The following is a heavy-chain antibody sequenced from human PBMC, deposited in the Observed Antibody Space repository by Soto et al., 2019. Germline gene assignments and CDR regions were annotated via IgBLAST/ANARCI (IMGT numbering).Heavy chain of an antibody. D-gene: IGHD1-1*01. J-gene: IGHJ4*02. V-gene: IGHV3-74*01. Sequence: GGSLRLSCAASGFTFSMYWMHWVRQVPGKGPEWVSRINDDGISTNYADSVKGRFTISRDNAKNTLYLQMNALRVEDTGVYYCTRGPRPTSTGTRAFWGQGTLVTGSS. CDR1: GFTFSMYW. CDR2: INDDGIST. CDR3: TRGPRPTSTGTRAF.